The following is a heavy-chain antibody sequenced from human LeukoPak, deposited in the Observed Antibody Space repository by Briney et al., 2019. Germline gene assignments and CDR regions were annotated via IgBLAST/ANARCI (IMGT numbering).Heavy chain of an antibody. Sequence: ASVKLSCKVSGYTLTELSMHWVRQAHGKGLEWMGGFDPEDGETLYAQQFQGRVTITEDASTDTAYMELSRLRSEDPAVYYCATDGVVVPQGGLDYWGQGTLVTVSS. J-gene: IGHJ4*02. CDR1: GYTLTELS. D-gene: IGHD2-15*01. CDR2: FDPEDGET. V-gene: IGHV1-24*01. CDR3: ATDGVVVPQGGLDY.